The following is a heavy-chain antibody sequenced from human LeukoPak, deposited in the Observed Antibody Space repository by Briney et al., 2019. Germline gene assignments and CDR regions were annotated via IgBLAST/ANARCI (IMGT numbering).Heavy chain of an antibody. V-gene: IGHV1-2*02. J-gene: IGHJ4*02. CDR2: INPDRGGT. D-gene: IGHD2-2*01. CDR1: GYTFTGFY. Sequence: ASVKVSCKASGYTFTGFYIHWVRQAPGQGLEWMGWINPDRGGTNYAQKFQGRVTLTRDTSINTAYMELSGLTSDDTAVYYCVREDFVVIPAAMRGDYWGQGTLVIVSP. CDR3: VREDFVVIPAAMRGDY.